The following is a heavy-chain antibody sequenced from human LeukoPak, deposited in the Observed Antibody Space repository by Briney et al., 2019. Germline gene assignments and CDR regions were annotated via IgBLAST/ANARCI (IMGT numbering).Heavy chain of an antibody. D-gene: IGHD1-26*01. J-gene: IGHJ4*02. CDR3: ARAVGATGTRVDY. CDR2: IYHSGRT. Sequence: PSETLSLTCTVSTYSFSSDYYWGWIRQPPGKGLEWIGSIYHSGRTYYNPSLKSRVTISVDTSKNQFSLKLSSVTAADTAVYYCARAVGATGTRVDYWGQGTLVTVSS. V-gene: IGHV4-38-2*02. CDR1: TYSFSSDYY.